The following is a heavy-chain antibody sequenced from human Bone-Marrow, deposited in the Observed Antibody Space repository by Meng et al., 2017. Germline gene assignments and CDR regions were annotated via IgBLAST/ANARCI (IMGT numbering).Heavy chain of an antibody. CDR2: IYPGDSDA. CDR1: GYTFSIYW. J-gene: IGHJ4*02. CDR3: VRLGYTTEYFDY. Sequence: GESLKISCEGSGYTFSIYWIAWVRQMPGKGLEWMGSIYPGDSDAKYSPSFQGQVTISADKSISTAYLQWSSLRSSDTAMCCCVRLGYTTEYFDYWGQGALVTVSS. V-gene: IGHV5-51*01. D-gene: IGHD5-12*01.